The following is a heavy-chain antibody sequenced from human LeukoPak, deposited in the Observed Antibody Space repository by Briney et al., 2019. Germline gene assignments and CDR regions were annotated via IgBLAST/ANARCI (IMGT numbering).Heavy chain of an antibody. V-gene: IGHV4-30-2*01. CDR2: IHHSGST. Sequence: SETLSLTCTVSGGSISSGGYYWSWIRQPPGKGLEWIGYIHHSGSTYYNPSLKSRVAISVDKSKNQFSLNLNSVTAADTAVYYCARAGQGYCTSASCYLSLDYWGQGTLVTVSS. CDR1: GGSISSGGYY. J-gene: IGHJ4*02. CDR3: ARAGQGYCTSASCYLSLDY. D-gene: IGHD2-2*01.